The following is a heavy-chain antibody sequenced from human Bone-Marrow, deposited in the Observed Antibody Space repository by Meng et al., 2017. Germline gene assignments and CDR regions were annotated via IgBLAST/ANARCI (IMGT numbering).Heavy chain of an antibody. CDR3: RLAYCMGDCVDY. D-gene: IGHD2-21*01. CDR2: INHSGST. Sequence: QVQGQQWGAGLLKPSETRSLTCAFYGGSFRAYDWSGIRQPPGKGLEWLGQINHSGSTNDNPSLKSRVTISIDTSRNQLSLKLSSVTAADTAVYYCRLAYCMGDCVDYWGQGTLVTVSS. CDR1: GGSFRAYD. V-gene: IGHV4-34*01. J-gene: IGHJ4*02.